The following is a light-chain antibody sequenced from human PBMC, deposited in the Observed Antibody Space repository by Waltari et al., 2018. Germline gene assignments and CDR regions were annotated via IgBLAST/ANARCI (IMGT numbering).Light chain of an antibody. CDR2: GAS. CDR3: QQYNNWPRT. J-gene: IGKJ1*01. CDR1: QSVSSN. V-gene: IGKV3-15*01. Sequence: EIVMTQSPATLSVSPGERATLSCRASQSVSSNLAWYQQKPGQAPRPLIYGASTRATGIPARFSGSGSGTEFTLTISSMQSEEFAVYYCQQYNNWPRTFGQGTKVEIK.